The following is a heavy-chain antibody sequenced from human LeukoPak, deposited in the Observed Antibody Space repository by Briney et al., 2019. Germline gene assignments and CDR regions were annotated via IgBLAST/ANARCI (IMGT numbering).Heavy chain of an antibody. CDR2: ISYDGSNK. J-gene: IGHJ6*03. Sequence: HAGGSLRLSCAASGFTFSSYAMHWVRQAPGKGLEWVAVISYDGSNKYYADSVKGRFTISRDNSKNTLYLQMNSLRAEDTAVYYCAKEYCGGDCWVYYYYYYMDVWGKGTTVTVSS. CDR3: AKEYCGGDCWVYYYYYYMDV. D-gene: IGHD2-21*01. CDR1: GFTFSSYA. V-gene: IGHV3-30-3*02.